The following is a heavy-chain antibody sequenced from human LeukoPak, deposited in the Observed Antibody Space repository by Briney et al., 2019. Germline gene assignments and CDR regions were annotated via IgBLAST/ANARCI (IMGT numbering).Heavy chain of an antibody. CDR2: ISSSSSYI. Sequence: GGSLRLSCAASGFTFSSYSMNWVRQAPGKGLEWVSTISSSSSYIYYADSVKGRFTISRDNSKNTLYLQMNSLRAEDTAVYYCAKDLAAAAAGIRGAFDIWGQGTMVTVSS. CDR3: AKDLAAAAAGIRGAFDI. V-gene: IGHV3-21*01. D-gene: IGHD6-13*01. CDR1: GFTFSSYS. J-gene: IGHJ3*02.